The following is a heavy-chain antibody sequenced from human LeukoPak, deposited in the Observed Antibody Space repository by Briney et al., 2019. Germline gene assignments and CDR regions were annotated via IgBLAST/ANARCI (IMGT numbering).Heavy chain of an antibody. CDR3: ARIYNPAHFQH. V-gene: IGHV4-38-2*01. D-gene: IGHD1-1*01. CDR1: GFTFSDHY. J-gene: IGHJ1*01. CDR2: IYYSGST. Sequence: GSLRLSCAASGFTFSDHYMDWVRQAPGKGLEWIGSIYYSGSTYYNPSLKSRVTISVDTSKNQFSLKLSSVTAADTAVYYCARIYNPAHFQHWGQGTLVTVSS.